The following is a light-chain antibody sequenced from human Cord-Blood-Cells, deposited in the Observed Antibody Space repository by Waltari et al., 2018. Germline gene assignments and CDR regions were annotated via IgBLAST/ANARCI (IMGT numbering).Light chain of an antibody. CDR2: DAS. V-gene: IGKV3-11*01. Sequence: IVLTHSPAPLSLSPGERATLSCRASQSVSSYLAWYQQKPGQAPRLLIYDASNRATGIPARVSGSGSGTDFTLTISSLEPEEFAVYYCQQRSNWPPMYTFGQGTKLEIK. CDR1: QSVSSY. J-gene: IGKJ2*01. CDR3: QQRSNWPPMYT.